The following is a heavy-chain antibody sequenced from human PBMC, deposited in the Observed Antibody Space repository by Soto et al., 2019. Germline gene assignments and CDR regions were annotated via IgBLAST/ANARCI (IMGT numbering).Heavy chain of an antibody. CDR2: IIPIFVTS. Sequence: ASVKVSCKASGGSFSSSGISWVLQAPGQGLEWVGGIIPIFVTSHYAQKFQGRVTITADESTNTAYMELSSLTSEDTAVYYCARSLDYHDYTGYSTVGVYFDYWGLGTLVTVSS. J-gene: IGHJ4*02. CDR1: GGSFSSSG. CDR3: ARSLDYHDYTGYSTVGVYFDY. D-gene: IGHD3-22*01. V-gene: IGHV1-69*13.